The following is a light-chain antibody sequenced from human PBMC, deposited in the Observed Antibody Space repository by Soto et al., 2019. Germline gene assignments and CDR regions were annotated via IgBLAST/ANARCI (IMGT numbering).Light chain of an antibody. V-gene: IGKV3-15*01. J-gene: IGKJ5*01. CDR1: QRVSNN. CDR3: QQYDKWLSIT. CDR2: GAS. Sequence: ETVMTQAPAIPSVYQGERATLSCRASQRVSNNVAWYQQKPGQAPRLLIYGASTRATGIPARFSGSGSGTEFTLRISSLQSEAFAVYYCQQYDKWLSITFGQETGLEIK.